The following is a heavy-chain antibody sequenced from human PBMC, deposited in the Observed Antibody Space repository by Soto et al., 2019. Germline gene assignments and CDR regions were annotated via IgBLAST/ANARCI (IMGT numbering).Heavy chain of an antibody. D-gene: IGHD3-3*01. CDR2: ISGSGDST. CDR1: GFTFSNYD. J-gene: IGHJ4*02. Sequence: PGGSLRLSCAASGFTFSNYDMTWVRQAPGKGLEWVSAISGSGDSTYYADSVKGRFTISRDNSKNTLYLQMNSLRAEDTAVYYCAKDPTGLRFLEWLPTLEYWGQGNLVTVS. V-gene: IGHV3-23*01. CDR3: AKDPTGLRFLEWLPTLEY.